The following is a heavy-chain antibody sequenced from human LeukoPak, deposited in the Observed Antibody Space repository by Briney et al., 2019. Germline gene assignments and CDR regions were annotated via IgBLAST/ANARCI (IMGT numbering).Heavy chain of an antibody. D-gene: IGHD5-24*01. J-gene: IGHJ4*02. V-gene: IGHV4-39*07. CDR2: IYYSGST. CDR3: ARPGVEVATIGDYYFDY. CDR1: GGSISSSSYY. Sequence: PSETLSLTCTVSGGSISSSSYYWGWIRQPPGKGLEWIGSIYYSGSTYYNPSLKSRVTISVDTSKNQFSLKLSSVTAADTAGYYCARPGVEVATIGDYYFDYWGQGTLVTVSS.